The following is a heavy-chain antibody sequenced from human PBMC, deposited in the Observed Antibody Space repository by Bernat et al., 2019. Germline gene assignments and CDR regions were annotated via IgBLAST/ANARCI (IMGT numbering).Heavy chain of an antibody. CDR1: GGSFSGYY. V-gene: IGHV4-34*01. Sequence: QVQLQQWGAGLLKPSETLSLICAVNGGSFSGYYWTWIRQPPGKGLEWIGEISHSGSTSYNSSLKSRVTISVDTSNNQFSLKLTSETAADTALYYCARGLPGPRLQHWGQGSLLTVSS. J-gene: IGHJ1*01. CDR3: ARGLPGPRLQH. CDR2: ISHSGST.